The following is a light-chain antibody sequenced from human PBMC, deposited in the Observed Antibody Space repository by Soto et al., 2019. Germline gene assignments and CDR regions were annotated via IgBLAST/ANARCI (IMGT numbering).Light chain of an antibody. V-gene: IGKV1-5*01. Sequence: DIQMTQSPSTLSASVGDRVTITCRASQSISSWLAWYQQKPGKAPKLLIYAASSLESGVPSRFSGSSSGTDFTLTISSLQPDDFATYYCQHYNSNPWTFGQGTKVEVK. CDR3: QHYNSNPWT. CDR1: QSISSW. CDR2: AAS. J-gene: IGKJ1*01.